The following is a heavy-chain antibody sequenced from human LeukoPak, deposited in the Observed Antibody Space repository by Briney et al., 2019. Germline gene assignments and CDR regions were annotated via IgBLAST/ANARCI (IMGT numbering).Heavy chain of an antibody. V-gene: IGHV1-69*13. D-gene: IGHD6-13*01. Sequence: GASVKVSCKASGYTFTGFFIHWVQQAPGQGLEWMGGIIPIFGTANYAQKFQGRVTITADESTSTAYMELSSLRSEDTAVYYCARERIAAAGKEWFDPWGQGTLVTVSS. CDR2: IIPIFGTA. CDR3: ARERIAAAGKEWFDP. CDR1: GYTFTGFF. J-gene: IGHJ5*02.